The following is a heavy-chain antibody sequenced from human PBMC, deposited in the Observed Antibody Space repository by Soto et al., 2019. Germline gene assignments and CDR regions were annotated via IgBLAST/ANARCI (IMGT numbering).Heavy chain of an antibody. CDR3: ARDAYGSGSYPY. CDR1: GGSISSGGYY. CDR2: IYYSGST. J-gene: IGHJ4*02. D-gene: IGHD3-10*01. Sequence: PSETLSLTCTVSGGSISSGGYYWSWIRQHPGKGLEWIGYIYYSGSTYYNPSLKSRVTISVDTSKNQFSLKLSSVTAADTAVYYCARDAYGSGSYPYWGQGTLVTVSS. V-gene: IGHV4-31*03.